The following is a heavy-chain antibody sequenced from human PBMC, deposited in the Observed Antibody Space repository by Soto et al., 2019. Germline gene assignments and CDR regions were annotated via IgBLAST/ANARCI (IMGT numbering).Heavy chain of an antibody. CDR2: IWYDGSNK. V-gene: IGHV3-33*08. CDR1: VFTFSSHG. Sequence: PLGSLRLSCASSVFTFSSHGMHCVRQSPGKWLEWVAVIWYDGSNKYYADSAKGRFTISRDNSKNTLYLQMNSLRAEDTAVYYCARDTKWRNWLDPGGKGTLVTV. CDR3: ARDTKWRNWLDP. J-gene: IGHJ5*02. D-gene: IGHD2-2*01.